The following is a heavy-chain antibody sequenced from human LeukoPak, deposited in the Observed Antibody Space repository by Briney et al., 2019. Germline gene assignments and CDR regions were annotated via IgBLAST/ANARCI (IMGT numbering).Heavy chain of an antibody. J-gene: IGHJ4*02. CDR1: GGTFSGYA. CDR3: ARDFVVGATPLAFDY. D-gene: IGHD1-26*01. V-gene: IGHV1-69*04. CDR2: IMPMLGIA. Sequence: SVKVSCKDSGGTFSGYAINWLRQAPGQGLEWMGRIMPMLGIAKYAQKFQGRVTMTRDTSTSTVYMDLSSLRSEDTAVYYCARDFVVGATPLAFDYWGQGTLVTVSS.